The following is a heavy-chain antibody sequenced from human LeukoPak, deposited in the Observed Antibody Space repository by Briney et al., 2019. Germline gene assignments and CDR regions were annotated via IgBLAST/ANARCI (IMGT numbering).Heavy chain of an antibody. D-gene: IGHD4-17*01. CDR1: GYTSTSYD. CDR2: MNPNSGNT. Sequence: EASVKVSCKASGYTSTSYDINWVRQATGQGLEWMGWMNPNSGNTGYAQKFQGRVTMTRNTSISTAYMELSSLRSEDTAVYYCASLSNGDSRAWYFDLWGRGTLVTVSS. J-gene: IGHJ2*01. CDR3: ASLSNGDSRAWYFDL. V-gene: IGHV1-8*01.